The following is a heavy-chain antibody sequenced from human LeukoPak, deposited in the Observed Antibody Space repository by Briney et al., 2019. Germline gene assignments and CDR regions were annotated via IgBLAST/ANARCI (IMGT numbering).Heavy chain of an antibody. V-gene: IGHV4-34*01. CDR2: INHSGST. Sequence: SETLSLTCAVYGGSFSGYYWSWIRQPPGKGLEWIGEINHSGSTNYNPSLKNRVTISVDTSKNQFSLKLSSVTAADTAVYYCARGRTWGGRGGRYYFDYWGQGTLVTVSS. CDR3: ARGRTWGGRGGRYYFDY. CDR1: GGSFSGYY. D-gene: IGHD3-16*01. J-gene: IGHJ4*02.